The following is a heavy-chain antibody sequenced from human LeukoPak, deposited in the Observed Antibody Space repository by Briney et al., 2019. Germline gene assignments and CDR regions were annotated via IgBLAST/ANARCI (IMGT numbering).Heavy chain of an antibody. CDR2: ISGSGSST. D-gene: IGHD6-6*01. CDR3: AKDPPVAHIAARPDWFDP. V-gene: IGHV3-23*01. Sequence: HPGGSLRLSCAASGFTFSSYAMSWVRQAPGKGLEWVSAISGSGSSTHYAVSVKGRFTISRDNSKNTLYLQMNSLRAEDTAVYYCAKDPPVAHIAARPDWFDPWGQGTLVTV. CDR1: GFTFSSYA. J-gene: IGHJ5*02.